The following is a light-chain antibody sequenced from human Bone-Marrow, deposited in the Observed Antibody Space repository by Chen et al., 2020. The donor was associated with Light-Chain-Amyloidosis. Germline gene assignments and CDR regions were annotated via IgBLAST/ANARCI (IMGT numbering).Light chain of an antibody. CDR3: QQYGTSPLT. Sequence: EIVLTQSPGTLSLSPGEGANLSCRASQTISSNYLTWYQQKFGQAPRLLIYGSSSRATGIPDRFTGSGSGTDFILTINILEPEDFAMYYCQQYGTSPLTFGGGTKVEIK. CDR1: QTISSNY. V-gene: IGKV3-20*01. J-gene: IGKJ4*01. CDR2: GSS.